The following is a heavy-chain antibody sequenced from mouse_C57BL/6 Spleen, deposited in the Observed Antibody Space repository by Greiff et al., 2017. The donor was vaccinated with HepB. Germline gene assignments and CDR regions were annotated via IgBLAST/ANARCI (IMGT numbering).Heavy chain of an antibody. V-gene: IGHV1-64*01. CDR2: IHPNSGST. D-gene: IGHD1-1*01. CDR1: GYTFTSYW. J-gene: IGHJ3*01. Sequence: QVQLQQPGAELVKPGASVKLSCKASGYTFTSYWMHWVKQRPGQGLEWIGMIHPNSGSTNYNEKFKSKATLTVDKSSSTAYMQLSSLTSEDSAVYYCARDYGSRVAWFAYWGQGTLVTVSA. CDR3: ARDYGSRVAWFAY.